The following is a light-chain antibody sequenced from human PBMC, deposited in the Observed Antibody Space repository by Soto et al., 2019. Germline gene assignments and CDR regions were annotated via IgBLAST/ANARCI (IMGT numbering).Light chain of an antibody. CDR2: WAS. J-gene: IGKJ1*01. V-gene: IGKV4-1*01. CDR3: QQYYSNPPWT. CDR1: QSVLYSSNNKNY. Sequence: IVMTQSPDSLAVSLGERATINCKSSQSVLYSSNNKNYLAWYQQKPGQPPKLFIYWASTRESGVPDRFSGSGSGTDFTLTISSLQAEDVAVYYCQQYYSNPPWTFGPGTTVEIK.